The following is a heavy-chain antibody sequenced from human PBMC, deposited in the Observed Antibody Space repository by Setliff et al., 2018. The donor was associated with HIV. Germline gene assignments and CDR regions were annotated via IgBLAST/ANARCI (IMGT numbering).Heavy chain of an antibody. CDR1: GYNLVGYG. J-gene: IGHJ5*02. V-gene: IGHV1-18*01. CDR2: INTYNGNT. D-gene: IGHD2-21*01. Sequence: ASVKVSCKASGYNLVGYGINWLRQAPGQGLEWMGWINTYNGNTKYGQKFQGSVTMTTDTSTSTVYMELRNLRSDDTAVYFCARGGPARVALLYWFDPWGQGTLVTVS. CDR3: ARGGPARVALLYWFDP.